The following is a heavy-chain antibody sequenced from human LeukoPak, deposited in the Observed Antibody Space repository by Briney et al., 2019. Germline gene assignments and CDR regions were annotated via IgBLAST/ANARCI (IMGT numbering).Heavy chain of an antibody. D-gene: IGHD4-23*01. CDR3: VAGNSHGYYYGMGV. V-gene: IGHV1-18*01. J-gene: IGHJ6*01. Sequence: ASVKVSCKASGYTFTSYGISWVRQAPGQGLEWMGWISAYNGNTNYAQKFQGRVTMTRNTSISTAYMELSSLRSEDTAVYYCVAGNSHGYYYGMGVWGQETTVTVSS. CDR1: GYTFTSYG. CDR2: ISAYNGNT.